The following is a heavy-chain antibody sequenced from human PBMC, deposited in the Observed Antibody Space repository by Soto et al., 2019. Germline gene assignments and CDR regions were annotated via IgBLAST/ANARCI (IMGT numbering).Heavy chain of an antibody. V-gene: IGHV1-69*02. J-gene: IGHJ6*03. CDR2: IIPILGIA. Sequence: ASVKVSCKASGGTFSSYTISWVRQAPGQGLEWMGRIIPILGIANYAQKFQGRVTITADKSTSTAYMELSSLRSEDTAVYYCASGRYSSSQWIPYYYYYYMDVWGKGTTVTVSS. D-gene: IGHD6-6*01. CDR3: ASGRYSSSQWIPYYYYYYMDV. CDR1: GGTFSSYT.